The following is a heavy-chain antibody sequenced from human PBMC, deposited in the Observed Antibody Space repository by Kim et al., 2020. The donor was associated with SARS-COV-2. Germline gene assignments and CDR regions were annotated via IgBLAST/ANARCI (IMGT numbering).Heavy chain of an antibody. D-gene: IGHD3-10*01. CDR2: INAGNGNT. V-gene: IGHV1-3*01. J-gene: IGHJ4*02. CDR1: GYTFTSYA. Sequence: ASVKVSCKASGYTFTSYAMHWVRQAPGQRLEWMGWINAGNGNTKYSQKFQGRVTITRDTSASTAYMELSSLRSEDTAVYYCARGLLWFGELLGYWGQGTLVTVSS. CDR3: ARGLLWFGELLGY.